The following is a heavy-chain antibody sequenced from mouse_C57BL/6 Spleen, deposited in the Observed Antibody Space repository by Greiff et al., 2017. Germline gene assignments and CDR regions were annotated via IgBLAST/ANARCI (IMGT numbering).Heavy chain of an antibody. Sequence: QVQLQQPGAELVRPGTSVKLSCKASGYTFTSYWMLWVKQRPGQGLEWIGGIDPSDSYTNYNQKCKGKATLTVDTSTSTAYMQLSSLTSEDSAVYYCARGDSSGPYYFDYWGQGTTLTVSS. D-gene: IGHD3-2*02. CDR2: IDPSDSYT. CDR3: ARGDSSGPYYFDY. CDR1: GYTFTSYW. J-gene: IGHJ2*01. V-gene: IGHV1-59*01.